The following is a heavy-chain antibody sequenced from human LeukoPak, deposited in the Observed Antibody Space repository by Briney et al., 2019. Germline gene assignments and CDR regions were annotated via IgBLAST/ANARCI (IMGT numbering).Heavy chain of an antibody. CDR1: GFTFSDYA. D-gene: IGHD1-14*01. Sequence: GGSLRLSCAASGFTFSDYAMSWVRQGPGKGLAWVSSISAGGDYTYYADSVKGRFTISRDNSKNTLYLQMNSLRAEDTAVYFCARTSRDCNDCVYWGQGALVTVSS. CDR2: ISAGGDYT. CDR3: ARTSRDCNDCVY. V-gene: IGHV3-23*01. J-gene: IGHJ4*02.